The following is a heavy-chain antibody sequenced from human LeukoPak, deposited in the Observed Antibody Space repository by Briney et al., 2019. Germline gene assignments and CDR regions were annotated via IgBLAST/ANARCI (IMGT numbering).Heavy chain of an antibody. Sequence: SETLSLTCTVSGYSISSGYYWGWIRQPPGKGLEWIGYIYYSGSTNYNPSLKSRVTISVDTSKNQFSLKLSSVTAADTAVYYCARRTVAAPEDYWGQGTLVTVSS. V-gene: IGHV4-38-2*02. CDR2: IYYSGST. J-gene: IGHJ4*02. CDR1: GYSISSGYY. D-gene: IGHD2-15*01. CDR3: ARRTVAAPEDY.